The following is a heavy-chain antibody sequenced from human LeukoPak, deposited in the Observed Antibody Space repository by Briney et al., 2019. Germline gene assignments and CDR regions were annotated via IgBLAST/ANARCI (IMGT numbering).Heavy chain of an antibody. CDR3: AKDLRGYGYGLGVDY. J-gene: IGHJ4*02. Sequence: PGGSLRLSCAASGFTFSSYAMSWVRQAPGKGLEWVSAISGSGGSTYYADSVKGRFTISRDNSKNTLYLQMNSLRAEDTAVYYCAKDLRGYGYGLGVDYWGQGTLVTVSS. CDR2: ISGSGGST. CDR1: GFTFSSYA. V-gene: IGHV3-23*01. D-gene: IGHD5-18*01.